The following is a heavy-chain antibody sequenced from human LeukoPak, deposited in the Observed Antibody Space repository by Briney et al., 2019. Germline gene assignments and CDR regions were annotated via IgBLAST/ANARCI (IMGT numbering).Heavy chain of an antibody. J-gene: IGHJ5*02. CDR2: INHSGST. CDR1: GGSFSGYY. Sequence: SETLSLTCAVYGGSFSGYYWSWIRQPPGKGLEWIGEINHSGSTNYNPSLKSRVTISVDTSKNQFSLKLSSVTAADTAVYYCARLLDFWSGSNRFDPWGQGTLVTVSS. V-gene: IGHV4-34*01. CDR3: ARLLDFWSGSNRFDP. D-gene: IGHD3-3*01.